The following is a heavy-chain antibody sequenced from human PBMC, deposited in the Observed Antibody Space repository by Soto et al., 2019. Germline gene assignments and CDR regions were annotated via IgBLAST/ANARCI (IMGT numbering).Heavy chain of an antibody. Sequence: GESLKISCQASGYNFANYRLSWVRQMPGKGLEWMGRVDPSDSYTTYSPSFQGLVTISVDKSISTAYLQWSSLKASDTAIYYCARRGSETYYNAVQQDYFDSWGQGTLVTVSS. CDR1: GYNFANYR. CDR3: ARRGSETYYNAVQQDYFDS. CDR2: VDPSDSYT. J-gene: IGHJ4*02. D-gene: IGHD3-10*01. V-gene: IGHV5-10-1*01.